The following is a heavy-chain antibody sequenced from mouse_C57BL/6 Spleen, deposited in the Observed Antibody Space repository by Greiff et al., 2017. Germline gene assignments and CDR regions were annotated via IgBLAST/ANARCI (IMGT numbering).Heavy chain of an antibody. Sequence: QVQLQHPGAELVKPGASVKLSCKASGYTFTSYWMQWVKQRPGQGLEWIGEIDPSDSYINYNQKFKGKATLTVDTSSSTAYMQLSSLTSEDSAVYYCARRGSPNYYVSRDWYFDVWGTGTTVTVSS. D-gene: IGHD1-1*01. V-gene: IGHV1-50*01. J-gene: IGHJ1*03. CDR1: GYTFTSYW. CDR2: IDPSDSYI. CDR3: ARRGSPNYYVSRDWYFDV.